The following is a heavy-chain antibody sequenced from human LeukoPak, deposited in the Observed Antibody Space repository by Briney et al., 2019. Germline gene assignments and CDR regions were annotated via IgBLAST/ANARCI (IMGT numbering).Heavy chain of an antibody. D-gene: IGHD5-12*01. V-gene: IGHV1-2*02. J-gene: IGHJ4*02. CDR3: ARTSHSGYDWVHYFDY. CDR1: GYTFTGYY. CDR2: INPNSGGT. Sequence: ASVKVSCKASGYTFTGYYMHWVRQAPGQGLEWMGWINPNSGGTNYAQKFQGRVTMTRDTSISTAYMELSRLRSDDTAVYYCARTSHSGYDWVHYFDYWGQGTLVTVSS.